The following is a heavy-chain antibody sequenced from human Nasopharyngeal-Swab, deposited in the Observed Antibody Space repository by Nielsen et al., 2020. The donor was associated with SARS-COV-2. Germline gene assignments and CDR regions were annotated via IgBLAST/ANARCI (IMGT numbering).Heavy chain of an antibody. D-gene: IGHD6-13*01. CDR1: GFTFTSYD. V-gene: IGHV3-48*03. CDR3: ARESAAAIACEYYYYYGMDV. J-gene: IGHJ6*02. Sequence: GESLKISCAASGFTFTSYDMNWVRQAPGKGLEWVSYISSSGSTTYYADSVKGRFTISRDNSKNSLYLQMNSLRAEDTAVYYCARESAAAIACEYYYYYGMDVWGQGTTVTVSS. CDR2: ISSSGSTT.